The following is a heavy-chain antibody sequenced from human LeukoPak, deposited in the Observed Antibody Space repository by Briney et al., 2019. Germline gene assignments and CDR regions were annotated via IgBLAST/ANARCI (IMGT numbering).Heavy chain of an antibody. J-gene: IGHJ4*02. V-gene: IGHV1-69*05. CDR2: IIPIFGTA. CDR3: ARDPPSVGATTDSFDY. D-gene: IGHD1-26*01. Sequence: SVKVSCKASGGTFSSYAISWVRQAPGQGLEWMGRIIPIFGTANYAQKFQGRVTITTDESTSTAYMELSSLRSEDTAVYYCARDPPSVGATTDSFDYWGQGTLVTVSS. CDR1: GGTFSSYA.